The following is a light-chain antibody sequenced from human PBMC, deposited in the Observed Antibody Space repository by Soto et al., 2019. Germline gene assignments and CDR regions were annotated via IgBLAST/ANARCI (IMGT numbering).Light chain of an antibody. J-gene: IGKJ1*01. CDR3: QQYYTPRT. CDR2: AAS. Sequence: AIRMTQSPSSFSASTGDRVTITCRASQGISSDLAWYQQKPGKAPKLLISAASTLQSGVPSRFSGSGSRTDFTLTISSLQSEDFATSSCQQYYTPRTFGQGNKVDIK. CDR1: QGISSD. V-gene: IGKV1-8*01.